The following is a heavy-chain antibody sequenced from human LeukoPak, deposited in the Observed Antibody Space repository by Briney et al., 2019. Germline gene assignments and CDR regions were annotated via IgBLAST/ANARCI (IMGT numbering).Heavy chain of an antibody. CDR1: GGSISGYY. CDR2: IHNNGYN. V-gene: IGHV4-59*08. Sequence: PSETLSLTCSVSGGSISGYYWSWIRQPPGKGLEWVAYIHNNGYNDQNPSLKSRITTSIDTSKNQFSLKLSSVTAADTAVYYCARHTSLRTYGDFDYWGQGTLVTGSS. CDR3: ARHTSLRTYGDFDY. D-gene: IGHD3-10*01. J-gene: IGHJ4*02.